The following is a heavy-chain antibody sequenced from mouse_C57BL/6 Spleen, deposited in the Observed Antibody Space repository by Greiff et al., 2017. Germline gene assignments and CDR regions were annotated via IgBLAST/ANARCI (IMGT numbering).Heavy chain of an antibody. CDR3: ARVDDSYFDY. D-gene: IGHD2-4*01. J-gene: IGHJ2*01. V-gene: IGHV5-4*01. CDR2: ISDGGSYT. Sequence: EVQWVESGGGLVKPGGSLKLSCAASGFTFSSYAMSWVRQTPEKRLEWVATISDGGSYTYYPDNVKGRFTISRDNAKNNLYLQMSHLKSEDTAMYYCARVDDSYFDYWGQGTTLTVSS. CDR1: GFTFSSYA.